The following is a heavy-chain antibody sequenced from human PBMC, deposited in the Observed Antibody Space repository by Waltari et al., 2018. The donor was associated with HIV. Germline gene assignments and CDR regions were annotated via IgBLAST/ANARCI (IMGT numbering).Heavy chain of an antibody. D-gene: IGHD3-3*01. J-gene: IGHJ5*02. CDR1: GFSLSTSGVG. V-gene: IGHV2-5*01. CDR3: AHAVTICGVVKPGWGPFDP. CDR2: IYWNDDK. Sequence: QITLKESGPTLVKPTQTLTLTCTFSGFSLSTSGVGVGWIRQPPGKALEWLALIYWNDDKRYSPSLKSRLTITKDTSKNQVVLTMTNMDPVDTATYYCAHAVTICGVVKPGWGPFDPWGQGTLVTVSS.